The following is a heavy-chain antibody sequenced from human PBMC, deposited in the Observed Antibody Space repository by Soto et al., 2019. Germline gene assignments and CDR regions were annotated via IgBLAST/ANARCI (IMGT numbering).Heavy chain of an antibody. CDR2: IYYSGST. J-gene: IGHJ4*02. Sequence: QVQLQESGPGLVKPSETLSLTCTVSGSSVSSGSYYWSWIRQPPGKGLEWIGYIYYSGSTKYNPSLKSRVTISVDTSKNQFSLKLSSVTAADTAVYYCARAGLGDGSDYWGQGTLVTVSS. CDR3: ARAGLGDGSDY. CDR1: GSSVSSGSYY. V-gene: IGHV4-61*01. D-gene: IGHD1-26*01.